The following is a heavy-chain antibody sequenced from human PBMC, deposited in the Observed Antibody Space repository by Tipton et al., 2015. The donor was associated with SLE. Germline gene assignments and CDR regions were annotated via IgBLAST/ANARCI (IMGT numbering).Heavy chain of an antibody. J-gene: IGHJ4*02. V-gene: IGHV4-4*07. Sequence: TLSLTCTVSGGSIRNYYWSWIRQPAGKGLEWIGRIYTSGSTSGSTNYNPSLKSRVAISVDTSKNQFSLSVNSVTAADTAVYYCARSMLTTKRVFDYWGQGTLVTVSS. CDR1: GGSIRNYY. D-gene: IGHD3-16*01. CDR2: IYTSGSTSGST. CDR3: ARSMLTTKRVFDY.